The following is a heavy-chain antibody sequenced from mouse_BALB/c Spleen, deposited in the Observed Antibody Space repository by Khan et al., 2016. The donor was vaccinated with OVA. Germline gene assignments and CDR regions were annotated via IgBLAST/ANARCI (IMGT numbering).Heavy chain of an antibody. V-gene: IGHV1-74*01. CDR1: GYAFTSYW. Sequence: QVQLQQPGPELVRPGASVKVSCKASGYAFTSYWMHWVKQRPGQGLEWIGMIDPSNSDIRLNQKFTDKATLNVDKSSNTAYIQLSSLTSEDSAVYYCATYYRYYWGQGTTLTVSS. CDR2: IDPSNSDI. CDR3: ATYYRYY. J-gene: IGHJ2*01. D-gene: IGHD2-12*01.